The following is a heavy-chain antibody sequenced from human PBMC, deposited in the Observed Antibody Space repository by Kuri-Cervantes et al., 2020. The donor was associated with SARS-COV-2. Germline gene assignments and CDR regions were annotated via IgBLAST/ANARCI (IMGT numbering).Heavy chain of an antibody. J-gene: IGHJ6*03. CDR1: GFTFSTYS. CDR2: ISYDGTNT. D-gene: IGHD6-19*01. V-gene: IGHV3-30*14. CDR3: ARNSQQSLYYDYMDV. Sequence: LTCAASGFTFSTYSMHWVRQAPGKGLEWVAIISYDGTNTYYADSVLGRFTIPRDNSKTLVYLHMNSLTIEDAAVYYGARNSQQSLYYDYMDVWGRGTTVPSP.